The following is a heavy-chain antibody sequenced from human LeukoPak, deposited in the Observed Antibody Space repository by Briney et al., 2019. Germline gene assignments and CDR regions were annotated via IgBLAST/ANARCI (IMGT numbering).Heavy chain of an antibody. D-gene: IGHD6-19*01. CDR1: GFTFSSYA. CDR2: ISYDGSNK. Sequence: GGSLRLSCAASGFTFSSYAMHWVRQAPGKGLEWVAVISYDGSNKYYADSVKGRFTISRDNSKNTLYLQMNSLRAEDTAVYYCAREPWYSSGWYRLYGMDVWGQGTTVTVSS. V-gene: IGHV3-30*04. CDR3: AREPWYSSGWYRLYGMDV. J-gene: IGHJ6*02.